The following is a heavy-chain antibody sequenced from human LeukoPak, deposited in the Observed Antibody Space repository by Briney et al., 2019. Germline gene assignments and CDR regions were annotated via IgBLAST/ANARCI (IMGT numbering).Heavy chain of an antibody. D-gene: IGHD3-3*01. CDR3: VSRTRFPLRFFDY. CDR2: INHSGST. J-gene: IGHJ4*02. V-gene: IGHV4-34*01. CDR1: GGSFSGYY. Sequence: SETLSLTCAVYGGSFSGYYWSWIRQPPGKGLEWIGEINHSGSTNYNPSLKSRVTISVDTSKNQFSLKLSSVTAADTAVYYCVSRTRFPLRFFDYWGQGTLVTVSS.